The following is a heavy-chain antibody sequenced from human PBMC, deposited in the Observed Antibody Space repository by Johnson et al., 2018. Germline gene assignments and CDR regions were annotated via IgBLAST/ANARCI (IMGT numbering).Heavy chain of an antibody. Sequence: QLVESGGAVVQPRRSLRLSCAASGFTFSSYSMTWVRQAPGKGLEWVSSIHSSSSFIFYADSVKGRFSIPRDNATNSLYLKMHSLRAEDTAVYYCAAGVVITAMSARDAFDIWDQGTMVTVSS. J-gene: IGHJ3*02. CDR1: GFTFSSYS. CDR2: IHSSSSFI. V-gene: IGHV3-48*01. D-gene: IGHD2-2*01. CDR3: AAGVVITAMSARDAFDI.